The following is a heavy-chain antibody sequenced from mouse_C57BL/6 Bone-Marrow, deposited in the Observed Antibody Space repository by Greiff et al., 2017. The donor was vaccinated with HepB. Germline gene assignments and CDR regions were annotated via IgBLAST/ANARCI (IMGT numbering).Heavy chain of an antibody. Sequence: EVKVVESGGDLVKPGGSLKLSCAASGFTFSSYGMSWVRQTPDKRLEWVATISSGGSYTYYPDSVKGRFTISRDNAKNTLYLQMSSLKSEDTAMYYCASAGDAGRGGFDVWGTGTTVTVSS. CDR3: ASAGDAGRGGFDV. D-gene: IGHD1-1*02. V-gene: IGHV5-6*01. CDR2: ISSGGSYT. J-gene: IGHJ1*03. CDR1: GFTFSSYG.